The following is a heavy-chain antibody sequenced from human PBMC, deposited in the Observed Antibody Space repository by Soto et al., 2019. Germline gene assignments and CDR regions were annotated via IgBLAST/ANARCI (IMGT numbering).Heavy chain of an antibody. CDR1: GFTFSSYG. Sequence: PGGSLRLSCAASGFTFSSYGMHWVRQAPGKGLEWVAVISYDGSNKYYADSVKGRFTISRDNSKNTLYLQMNSLRAEDTAVYYCAKDRSGWPDYWGQGALVTVS. CDR3: AKDRSGWPDY. V-gene: IGHV3-30*18. CDR2: ISYDGSNK. D-gene: IGHD6-19*01. J-gene: IGHJ4*02.